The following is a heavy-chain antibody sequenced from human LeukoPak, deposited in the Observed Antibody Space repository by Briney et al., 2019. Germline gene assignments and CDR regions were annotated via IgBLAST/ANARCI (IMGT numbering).Heavy chain of an antibody. Sequence: GGSLRLACVGSRFPFSNYAMSWVRQAPGKGLEWVASIKQDGSEEYYVDSVKGRFTISRDDAKNSVDLHMDSLRVEDTALYFCARTRNRWFDHWGQGTQVTVSS. CDR2: IKQDGSEE. J-gene: IGHJ5*02. CDR3: ARTRNRWFDH. V-gene: IGHV3-7*01. CDR1: RFPFSNYA.